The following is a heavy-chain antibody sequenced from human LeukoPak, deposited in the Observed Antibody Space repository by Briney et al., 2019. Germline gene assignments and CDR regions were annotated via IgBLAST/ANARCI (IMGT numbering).Heavy chain of an antibody. CDR2: INPSGGST. Sequence: ASVKVSCKASGYTFTSYYMHWVRQAPGQGLEWMGIINPSGGSTSYAQKFQGRVTMTRDTSTSTVYMELRSLRSEDTAVYYCARESAPGYSYGITGGYFDDWGQGTLITVSS. CDR3: ARESAPGYSYGITGGYFDD. V-gene: IGHV1-46*01. CDR1: GYTFTSYY. J-gene: IGHJ4*02. D-gene: IGHD5-18*01.